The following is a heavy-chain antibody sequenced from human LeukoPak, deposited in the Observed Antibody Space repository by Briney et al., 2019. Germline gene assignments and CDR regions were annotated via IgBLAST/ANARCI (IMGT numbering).Heavy chain of an antibody. Sequence: PGRSLRLSCAASGFSFDTYAMHWVRQAPGQGLEWVALIWHDGSHKFYSNSVRGQFTISRDNSKNTVYLQMNNLRPDDTAVYYCARAVTSTEGYWGQGTLVTVSS. V-gene: IGHV3-33*01. CDR1: GFSFDTYA. CDR3: ARAVTSTEGY. CDR2: IWHDGSHK. J-gene: IGHJ4*02.